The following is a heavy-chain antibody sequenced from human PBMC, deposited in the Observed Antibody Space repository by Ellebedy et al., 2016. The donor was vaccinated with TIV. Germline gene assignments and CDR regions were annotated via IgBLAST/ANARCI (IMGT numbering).Heavy chain of an antibody. CDR1: GESISSYY. CDR2: IYYSGST. Sequence: MPSETLSLTCKVSGESISSYYWSWIRQPPGKGLEWIGYIYYSGSTYYNPSLKSRVTISVDTSKNQFSLKLSSVTAADTAVYYCARAVVDTAMASSGYGMDVWGQGTTVTVSS. D-gene: IGHD5-18*01. J-gene: IGHJ6*02. V-gene: IGHV4-59*06. CDR3: ARAVVDTAMASSGYGMDV.